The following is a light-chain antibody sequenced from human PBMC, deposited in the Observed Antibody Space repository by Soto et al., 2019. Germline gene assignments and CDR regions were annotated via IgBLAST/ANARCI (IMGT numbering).Light chain of an antibody. CDR3: NSYTFSSTLL. J-gene: IGLJ2*01. Sequence: QSALTQPASMSGSPGQSITISCTETSSDVGGYPYVSWYQHHPGKAPKLIIYEVSNRPSGVSNRFSGSKSGNTASLTISGLQAEDEADYYCNSYTFSSTLLFGGGTKLTVL. CDR2: EVS. CDR1: SSDVGGYPY. V-gene: IGLV2-14*01.